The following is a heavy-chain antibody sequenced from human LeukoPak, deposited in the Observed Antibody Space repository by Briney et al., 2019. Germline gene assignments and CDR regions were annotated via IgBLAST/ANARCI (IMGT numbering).Heavy chain of an antibody. CDR2: INHSGST. CDR3: ARDGPSPRYSSSWYWFDP. V-gene: IGHV4-34*01. J-gene: IGHJ5*02. Sequence: SETLSLTCAVYGGSFSGYYWSWIRQPPGKGLEWIGEINHSGSTNYNPSLKSRVTISVDTSKNQFSLKLSSVTAADTAVYYCARDGPSPRYSSSWYWFDPWGQGTLVTVSS. D-gene: IGHD6-13*01. CDR1: GGSFSGYY.